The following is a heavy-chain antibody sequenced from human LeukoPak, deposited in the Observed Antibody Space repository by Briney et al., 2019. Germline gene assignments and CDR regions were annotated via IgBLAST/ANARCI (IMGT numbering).Heavy chain of an antibody. CDR2: IDPSDSYT. Sequence: GESLKISCKGSGYSFTSYWISWVRQMPGNGLEWMGRIDPSDSYTNYSPSFQGHVTISADKSISTAYLQWNSLKASDTAMYYCATRLSSSWYYFDYWGLGTLVTVSS. CDR3: ATRLSSSWYYFDY. J-gene: IGHJ4*02. CDR1: GYSFTSYW. V-gene: IGHV5-10-1*01. D-gene: IGHD6-13*01.